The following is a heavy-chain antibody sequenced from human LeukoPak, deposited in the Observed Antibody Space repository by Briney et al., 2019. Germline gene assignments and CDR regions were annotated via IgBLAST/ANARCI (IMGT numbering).Heavy chain of an antibody. V-gene: IGHV1-2*06. CDR1: GYTFTGYY. D-gene: IGHD2/OR15-2a*01. J-gene: IGHJ4*02. CDR3: AVLRTYYFDY. CDR2: INPNSGGT. Sequence: ASVKASCKASGYTFTGYYMHWVRQAPGQGLEWMGRINPNSGGTNYAQKFQGRVTMTRDTSISTAYMELSRLRSDDTAVYYCAVLRTYYFDYWGQGTLVTVSS.